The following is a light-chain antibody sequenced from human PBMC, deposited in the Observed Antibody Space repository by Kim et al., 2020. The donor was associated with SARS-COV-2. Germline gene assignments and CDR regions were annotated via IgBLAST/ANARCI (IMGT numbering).Light chain of an antibody. J-gene: IGKJ1*01. CDR1: QGIRND. CDR3: LQDYNYPRT. V-gene: IGKV1-6*01. CDR2: ATS. Sequence: ASVGDRVTITCRASQGIRNDLGWYQQKPGKAPKLLIYATSSLQSGVPSRFSGSGSGTDFTLTISSLQPEDFATYYCLQDYNYPRTFGQGTKVDIK.